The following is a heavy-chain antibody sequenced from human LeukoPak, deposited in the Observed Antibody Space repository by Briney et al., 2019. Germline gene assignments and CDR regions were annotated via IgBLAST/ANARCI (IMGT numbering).Heavy chain of an antibody. Sequence: GGSLRLSCAASGFTFSNYAMHWVRQAPGKGLEWVTVIFFDGSISYYADSVRGRFTISRDNSKNTLYLQMNSLRAEDTAVYYCAKDYYDSSGYYLQYAFDIWGQGTMVTVSS. D-gene: IGHD3-22*01. J-gene: IGHJ3*02. V-gene: IGHV3-30*04. CDR1: GFTFSNYA. CDR3: AKDYYDSSGYYLQYAFDI. CDR2: IFFDGSIS.